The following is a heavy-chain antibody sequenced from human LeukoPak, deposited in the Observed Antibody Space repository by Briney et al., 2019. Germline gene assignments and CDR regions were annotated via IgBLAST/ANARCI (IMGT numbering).Heavy chain of an antibody. Sequence: GGSLRLSCAASGFTFSSYSMNWVRQAPGKGLEWVSSISSSSSYIYYADSVKGRFTISRDNAKNSLYLQMNSLRAEDTAVYYCARDYSNYAYEIDYWGQGTLVTVSS. V-gene: IGHV3-21*01. CDR3: ARDYSNYAYEIDY. D-gene: IGHD4-11*01. J-gene: IGHJ4*02. CDR2: ISSSSSYI. CDR1: GFTFSSYS.